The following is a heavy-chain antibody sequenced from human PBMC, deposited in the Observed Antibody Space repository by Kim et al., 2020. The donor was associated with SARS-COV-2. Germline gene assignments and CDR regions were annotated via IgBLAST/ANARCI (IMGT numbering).Heavy chain of an antibody. CDR3: ARDPLLWFGELSKSNLFDY. D-gene: IGHD3-10*01. V-gene: IGHV1-18*04. CDR1: GYTFTSYG. J-gene: IGHJ4*02. CDR2: ISAYNGNT. Sequence: ASVKVSCKASGYTFTSYGISWVRQAPGQGLEWMGWISAYNGNTNYAQKLQGRVTMTTDTSTSTAYMELRSLRSDDTAVYYCARDPLLWFGELSKSNLFDYWGQGTLVTVSS.